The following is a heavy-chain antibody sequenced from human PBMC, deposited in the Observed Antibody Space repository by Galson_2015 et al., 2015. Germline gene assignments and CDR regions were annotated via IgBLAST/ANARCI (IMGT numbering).Heavy chain of an antibody. CDR1: GGSFSGYY. CDR2: INHSGST. V-gene: IGHV4-34*01. CDR3: ARGLSYYYGSGSYRYMDV. J-gene: IGHJ6*03. Sequence: SETLSLTCAVYGGSFSGYYWSWIRQPPGKGLEWIGEINHSGSTNYNPSLKSRVTISVDTSKNQFSLKLSSVTAADTAVYYCARGLSYYYGSGSYRYMDVWGKGTTVTVSS. D-gene: IGHD3-10*01.